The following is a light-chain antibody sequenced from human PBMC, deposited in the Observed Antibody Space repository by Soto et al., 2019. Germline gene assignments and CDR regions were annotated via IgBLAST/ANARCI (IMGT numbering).Light chain of an antibody. CDR3: SSYTSSSILVV. CDR1: SSDVGGYNY. Sequence: QSALTQPASVSGSPGQSITISCTGTSSDVGGYNYVSWYQHHPGKAPKLMIYEVSHRPSGVSNRFSGSKSGNTASLTISGLQAEDEADYYCSSYTSSSILVVFGGGTKLTVL. CDR2: EVS. J-gene: IGLJ2*01. V-gene: IGLV2-14*01.